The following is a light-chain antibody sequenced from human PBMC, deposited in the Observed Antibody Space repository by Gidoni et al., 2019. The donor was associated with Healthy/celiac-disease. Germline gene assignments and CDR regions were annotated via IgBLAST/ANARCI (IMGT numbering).Light chain of an antibody. CDR3: QKYYSTPIN. CDR1: QSVLYSSNNKNY. CDR2: WAS. Sequence: DIVITQSPYSLAVSLGERATINCKSSQSVLYSSNNKNYLAWYQQKPGQPPKLLIYWASTRESGVPDRFSGSGSGKDFNLNISSLQAEDVAVYYCQKYYSTPINLGGGTKVEIK. V-gene: IGKV4-1*01. J-gene: IGKJ4*01.